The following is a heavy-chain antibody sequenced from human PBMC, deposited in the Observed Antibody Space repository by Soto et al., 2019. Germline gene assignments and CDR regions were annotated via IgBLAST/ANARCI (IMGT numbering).Heavy chain of an antibody. Sequence: TSETLSLTCTVSGGSLSSGSYYWSWIRQPPGKGLEWIGYIYYSGSTNYNPSLKSRVTISVDTSKNQFSLKLSSVTAADTAVYYCARTSGIQLSNWFDPWGQGTLVTVSS. V-gene: IGHV4-61*01. J-gene: IGHJ5*02. CDR3: ARTSGIQLSNWFDP. D-gene: IGHD5-18*01. CDR2: IYYSGST. CDR1: GGSLSSGSYY.